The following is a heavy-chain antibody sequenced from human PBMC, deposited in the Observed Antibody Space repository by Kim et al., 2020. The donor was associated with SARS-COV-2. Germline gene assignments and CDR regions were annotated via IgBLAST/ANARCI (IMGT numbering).Heavy chain of an antibody. Sequence: GGSLRLSCAASGFTFSSSSMTWVRQAPRKGLEWVSSIGATGVHIFYADSVKGRFTISRDNSNNILSLQMHSLRAEDTALYFCAKGGRTQLIDFWGQGTLVTVSS. V-gene: IGHV3-23*01. J-gene: IGHJ4*02. CDR2: IGATGVHI. D-gene: IGHD5-18*01. CDR3: AKGGRTQLIDF. CDR1: GFTFSSSS.